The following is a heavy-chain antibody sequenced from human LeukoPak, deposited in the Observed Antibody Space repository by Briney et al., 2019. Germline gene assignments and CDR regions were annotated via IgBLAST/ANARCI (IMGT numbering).Heavy chain of an antibody. D-gene: IGHD3-22*01. V-gene: IGHV3-7*01. CDR2: IKEDGSEK. Sequence: GGSLRLSCAASGFIFSDHYIDWVRQAPGKGLEWVANIKEDGSEKHYVDSVKGRFTISRDNAMNSLYLQSLYLQMNSLRAEDTAVYYCARAHYSSFDYWGQGTLVTVSS. J-gene: IGHJ4*02. CDR3: ARAHYSSFDY. CDR1: GFIFSDHY.